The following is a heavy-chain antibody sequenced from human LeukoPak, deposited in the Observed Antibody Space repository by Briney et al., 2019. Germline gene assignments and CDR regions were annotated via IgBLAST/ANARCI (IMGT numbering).Heavy chain of an antibody. CDR3: ARGGITYYDSSGLDY. CDR1: GGSISSYH. J-gene: IGHJ4*02. D-gene: IGHD3-22*01. V-gene: IGHV4-4*07. Sequence: SETLSLTCTVSGGSISSYHWSWIRQPAGKGLEWIGRIYTSGSTNYNPSLKSRVTMSVDTSKYQFSLKLSSVTAADTAVYYCARGGITYYDSSGLDYWGQGTLVTVSS. CDR2: IYTSGST.